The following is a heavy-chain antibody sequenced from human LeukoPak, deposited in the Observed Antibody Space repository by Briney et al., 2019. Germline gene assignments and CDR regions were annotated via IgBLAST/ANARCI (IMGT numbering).Heavy chain of an antibody. J-gene: IGHJ5*02. CDR1: GYTFTGYY. D-gene: IGHD4-17*01. CDR2: INPNSGGT. CDR3: ARDYGDYWFDP. V-gene: IGHV1-2*02. Sequence: ASVKVSCKASGYTFTGYYMHWVRQAPGQGLEWMGWINPNSGGTNYARKFQGRVTMTRDTSISTAYMKLSRLRSDDTAVYYCARDYGDYWFDPWGQGTLVTVSS.